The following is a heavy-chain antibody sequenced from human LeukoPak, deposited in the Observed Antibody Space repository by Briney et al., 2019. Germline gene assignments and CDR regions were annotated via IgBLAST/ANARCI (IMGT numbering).Heavy chain of an antibody. V-gene: IGHV4-30-2*01. CDR3: ARRRRIFGVVNYFDY. CDR2: IYHSGST. Sequence: PSQTLSLTCAVSGGSISSGGYSWSWIRQPPGKGLEWIGYIYHSGSTYYNPSLKSRVTISEDTSKNQFSLKLSSVTAADTAVYYCARRRRIFGVVNYFDYWGQGTLVTVSS. CDR1: GGSISSGGYS. D-gene: IGHD3-3*02. J-gene: IGHJ4*02.